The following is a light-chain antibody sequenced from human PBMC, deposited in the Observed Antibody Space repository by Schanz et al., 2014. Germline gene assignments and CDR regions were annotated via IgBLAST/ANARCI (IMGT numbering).Light chain of an antibody. J-gene: IGLJ3*02. V-gene: IGLV2-14*02. CDR3: SSYTSSTTLV. Sequence: QSALTQPASVSGSPGQSVTISCTGISSDVGSYKLVSWYQQHPGKAPQLMIYDVSKRPSGVSIRFSGSKSGSTASLTISGLQAEDEADYYCSSYTSSTTLVFGGGTKLTVL. CDR1: SSDVGSYKL. CDR2: DVS.